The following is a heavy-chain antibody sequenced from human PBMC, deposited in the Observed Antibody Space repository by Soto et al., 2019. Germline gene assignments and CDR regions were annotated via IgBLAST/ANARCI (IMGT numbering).Heavy chain of an antibody. CDR3: ARDRDSGYASANDAFDI. V-gene: IGHV1-69*08. Sequence: QVQLVQSGAEVKKPGSSVKVSCKASGGTFSSYTISWVRQAPGQGLEWLGRIIPILGIANYAQKFQGRVTITADKSTSTAYMELSSLRSEDTSVYYCARDRDSGYASANDAFDIWGQGTMVTVSS. CDR1: GGTFSSYT. CDR2: IIPILGIA. D-gene: IGHD5-12*01. J-gene: IGHJ3*02.